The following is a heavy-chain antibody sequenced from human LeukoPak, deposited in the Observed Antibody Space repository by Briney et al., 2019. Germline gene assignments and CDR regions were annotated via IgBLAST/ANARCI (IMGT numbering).Heavy chain of an antibody. CDR3: VSFYEAY. D-gene: IGHD2/OR15-2a*01. J-gene: IGHJ4*02. V-gene: IGHV3-74*01. CDR1: GNYW. CDR2: INSDGSWT. Sequence: GGSPRLSCAASGNYWMHWVRQAPGKGLVWVSHINSDGSWTSYADSVKGRFTISKDNAKNTVYLQMNNLRAEDTAVYYCVSFYEAYWGRGTLVTVSS.